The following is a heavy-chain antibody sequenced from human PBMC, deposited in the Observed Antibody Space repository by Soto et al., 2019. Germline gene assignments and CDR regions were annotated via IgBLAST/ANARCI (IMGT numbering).Heavy chain of an antibody. D-gene: IGHD6-13*01. CDR1: GFTFTSYA. Sequence: GGSLRLSCAASGFTFTSYAMSWVRQAPGKGLEWVSAISGSGSSTNYADSVKGRFTISRDNSKNTLYLQMNSLRAEDTAVYYCAFPTIVGAGKTGFDYWGQGTLVTVSS. CDR3: AFPTIVGAGKTGFDY. J-gene: IGHJ4*02. CDR2: ISGSGSST. V-gene: IGHV3-23*01.